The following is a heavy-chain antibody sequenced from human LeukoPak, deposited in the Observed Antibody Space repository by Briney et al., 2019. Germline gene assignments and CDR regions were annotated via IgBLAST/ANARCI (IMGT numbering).Heavy chain of an antibody. V-gene: IGHV3-23*01. CDR1: GFTFSNYG. Sequence: GGSLRLSCVASGFTFSNYGMSWVRQAPGKGLEWVSTIFGSSGSTCYADSVKGRVTISRDNSRNTVYLQMKSLRAEDTAVYYCAKDRTYYSDFSAYYFSPPLQHYWGQGTLVTVSS. J-gene: IGHJ4*02. CDR2: IFGSSGST. CDR3: AKDRTYYSDFSAYYFSPPLQHY. D-gene: IGHD3-22*01.